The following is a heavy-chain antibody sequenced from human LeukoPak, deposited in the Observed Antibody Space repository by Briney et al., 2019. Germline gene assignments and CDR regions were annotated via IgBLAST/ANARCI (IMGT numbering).Heavy chain of an antibody. CDR1: GGSISSGDYY. CDR2: IYYSGST. J-gene: IGHJ4*02. CDR3: ARDLGIAATTDY. Sequence: SETLSLTCTVSGGSISSGDYYWSWIRQPPGKGLEWIGYIYYSGSTYYNPSLKSRVTISVDTSKNQFSLKLSSVTAADTAVCYCARDLGIAATTDYWGQGTLVTVSS. D-gene: IGHD6-13*01. V-gene: IGHV4-30-4*01.